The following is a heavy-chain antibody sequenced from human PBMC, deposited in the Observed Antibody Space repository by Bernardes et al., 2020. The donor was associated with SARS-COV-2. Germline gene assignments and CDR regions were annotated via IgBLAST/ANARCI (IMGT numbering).Heavy chain of an antibody. V-gene: IGHV2-5*02. J-gene: IGHJ4*02. CDR1: WFSLGPAGVG. CDR2: IYCDDDQ. Sequence: SRTTLWKATQSLTLTCPFSWFSLGPAGVGVAWIRQPPGNALEWLALIYCDDDQRYSPSLRSRLTITKDTSKSQVVLTMTNMDPVDTATYYCAHRASFYDDDDFYYSGFDYWGQGTLVTVSS. D-gene: IGHD3-22*01. CDR3: AHRASFYDDDDFYYSGFDY.